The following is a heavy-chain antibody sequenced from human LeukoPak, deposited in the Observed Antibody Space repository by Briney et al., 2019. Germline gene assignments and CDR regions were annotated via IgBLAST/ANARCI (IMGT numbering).Heavy chain of an antibody. D-gene: IGHD3-22*01. CDR1: GGSISSGDYY. J-gene: IGHJ4*02. Sequence: SQTLSLTCTVSGGSISSGDYYWSWIRQPPGKGLEWIGYIYYSGSTYYNPSLKSRVTISVDTSKNQFSLKLSSVTAADTAVYYCARDTTYYYDSSGYYYFDHWGQGTLVTVSS. CDR3: ARDTTYYYDSSGYYYFDH. CDR2: IYYSGST. V-gene: IGHV4-30-4*01.